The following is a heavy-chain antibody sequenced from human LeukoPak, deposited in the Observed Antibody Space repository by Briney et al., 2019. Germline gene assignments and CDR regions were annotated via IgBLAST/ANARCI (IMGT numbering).Heavy chain of an antibody. Sequence: SETLSLTCTVSGYSISSGYYWGWIRQPPGKGLEWIGSIYHSGSTYYNPSLKSRVTISVDLSKSQFALKLNSVTAADTAVYYCVRESGSYFHYWGPGTRVIVSS. V-gene: IGHV4-38-2*02. CDR2: IYHSGST. D-gene: IGHD1-26*01. J-gene: IGHJ4*02. CDR3: VRESGSYFHY. CDR1: GYSISSGYY.